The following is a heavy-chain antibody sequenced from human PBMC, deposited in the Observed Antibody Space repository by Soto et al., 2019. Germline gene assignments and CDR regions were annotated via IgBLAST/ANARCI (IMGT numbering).Heavy chain of an antibody. Sequence: QVQLVESGGGLVKPGGSLRLSCAASGFSFSAYFMSWLRQPPGKGLEWVAYISSGGDAIYYADSVKGRFTISRDNAKKSLYLHMNSLEAEDAAVYYCARDRGQLVLDYWGQGILVTVSA. CDR1: GFSFSAYF. V-gene: IGHV3-11*01. CDR3: ARDRGQLVLDY. J-gene: IGHJ4*02. D-gene: IGHD6-6*01. CDR2: ISSGGDAI.